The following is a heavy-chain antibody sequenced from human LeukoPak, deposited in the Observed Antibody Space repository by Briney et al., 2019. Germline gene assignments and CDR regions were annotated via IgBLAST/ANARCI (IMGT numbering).Heavy chain of an antibody. V-gene: IGHV3-48*04. D-gene: IGHD3-22*01. CDR3: AGDRNYYDSSGYYYDFDY. Sequence: GGSLRLSCAASGFTFNSYAMSWVRQAPGKGLEWVSYISSSSSTIYYADSVKGRFTISRDNAKNSLYLQMNSLRAEDTAVYYCAGDRNYYDSSGYYYDFDYWGQGTLVTVSS. CDR2: ISSSSSTI. J-gene: IGHJ4*02. CDR1: GFTFNSYA.